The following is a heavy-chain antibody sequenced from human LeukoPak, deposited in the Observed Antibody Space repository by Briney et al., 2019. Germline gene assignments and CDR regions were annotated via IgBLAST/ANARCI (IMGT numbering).Heavy chain of an antibody. CDR3: ARGLPSYGDYVDYHFYMDV. CDR1: GDSISGFY. CDR2: ISTSGST. J-gene: IGHJ6*03. Sequence: SETLSLTCTVSGDSISGFYWSWIRQPAGKGLQWIGRISTSGSTNYNPSLKSRVTMSVDGSTNEFSLTVRSVTAADTALYYCARGLPSYGDYVDYHFYMDVWGKGTTVTVSS. D-gene: IGHD4-17*01. V-gene: IGHV4-4*07.